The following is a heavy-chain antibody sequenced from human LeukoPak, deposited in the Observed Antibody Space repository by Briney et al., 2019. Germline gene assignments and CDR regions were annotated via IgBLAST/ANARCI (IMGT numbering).Heavy chain of an antibody. J-gene: IGHJ4*02. CDR1: GYTLTELS. D-gene: IGHD2-8*01. CDR2: FDPEDGET. CDR3: ATGSPTPHGPYFDY. Sequence: ASVKVSCRVSGYTLTELSMHWVRQAPGKGLEWMGGFDPEDGETIYAQKFQGRVTMTEDTSTDTAYMELSSLRSEDTAVYYCATGSPTPHGPYFDYWGQGTLVTVSS. V-gene: IGHV1-24*01.